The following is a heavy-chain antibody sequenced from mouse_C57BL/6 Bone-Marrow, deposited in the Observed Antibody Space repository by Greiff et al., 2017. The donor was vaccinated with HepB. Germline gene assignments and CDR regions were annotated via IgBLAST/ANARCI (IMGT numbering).Heavy chain of an antibody. J-gene: IGHJ2*01. CDR1: GFTFSSYG. Sequence: EVQVVESGGDLVKPGGSLKLSCAASGFTFSSYGMSWVRQTPDKRLEWVATISSGGSYTYYPDSVKGRFTISRDNAKNTLYLQMSSLKSEDTAMYYCARHITTVVATRDYFDYWGQGTTLTVSS. D-gene: IGHD1-1*01. V-gene: IGHV5-6*01. CDR3: ARHITTVVATRDYFDY. CDR2: ISSGGSYT.